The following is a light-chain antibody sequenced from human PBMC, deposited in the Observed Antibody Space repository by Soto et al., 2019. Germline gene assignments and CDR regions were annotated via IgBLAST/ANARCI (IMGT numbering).Light chain of an antibody. CDR3: QEYSGPPYT. CDR2: DAS. Sequence: DIQMTQSPSSLSASVGDRVVISCRASQGVGNYLAWYQQKPGKVPELLIYDASTLQLGVPSRFGGSGSGTDFILTIDSRQPEDAATYVCQEYSGPPYTFGQGTKLEI. J-gene: IGKJ2*01. CDR1: QGVGNY. V-gene: IGKV1-27*01.